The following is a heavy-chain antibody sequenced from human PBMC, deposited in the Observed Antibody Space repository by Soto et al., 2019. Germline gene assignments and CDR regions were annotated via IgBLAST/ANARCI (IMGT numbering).Heavy chain of an antibody. CDR2: INYSGST. J-gene: IGHJ5*02. V-gene: IGHV4-30-4*01. D-gene: IGHD3-10*01. Sequence: QVQLQESGPGLVKPSQTLSLTCTVSGGSISSGDYYWSWIRQPPGKGLEWIGYINYSGSTYYNPSLKSRVTIPVDTSKNQFSLKLSSVTAADTAVYYCAREDSGSGSCWFDPWGQGTLVTVSS. CDR1: GGSISSGDYY. CDR3: AREDSGSGSCWFDP.